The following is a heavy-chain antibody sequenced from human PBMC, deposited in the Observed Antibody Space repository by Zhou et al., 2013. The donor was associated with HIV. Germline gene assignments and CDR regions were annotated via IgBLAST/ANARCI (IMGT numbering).Heavy chain of an antibody. Sequence: QVQLVQSGAEVKKPGSSVKVSCKASGGTFSSYAISWVRQAPGQGLEWMGGIIPIFGTANYAQKFQGRVTITTDESTSTAYMELSSLRSEDTAVYYCAGGTSIADEGGLDYYYYYMDVWGKGTTVTVSS. CDR1: GGTFSSYA. CDR3: AGGTSIADEGGLDYYYYYMDV. V-gene: IGHV1-69*05. J-gene: IGHJ6*03. D-gene: IGHD6-6*01. CDR2: IIPIFGTA.